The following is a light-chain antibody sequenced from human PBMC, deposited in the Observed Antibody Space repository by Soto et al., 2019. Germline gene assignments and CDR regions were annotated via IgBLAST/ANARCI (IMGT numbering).Light chain of an antibody. Sequence: EIVMTQSPATLSVSPGDRATLSCRASQSVSSNLAWYQQKPGQAPRLLIYGASTRATGIPARFSGSGSGTEFTLTISSLQSEDFAVYYCQQFDNWPELTFGGGTKVDIK. CDR3: QQFDNWPELT. J-gene: IGKJ4*01. CDR2: GAS. V-gene: IGKV3-15*01. CDR1: QSVSSN.